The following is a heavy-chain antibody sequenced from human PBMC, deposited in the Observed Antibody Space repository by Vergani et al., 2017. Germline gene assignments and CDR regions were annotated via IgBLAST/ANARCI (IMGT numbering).Heavy chain of an antibody. CDR1: GYTFTSYY. J-gene: IGHJ4*02. Sequence: QVQLVQSGAEVKKPGASVKVSCKASGYTFTSYYMHWVRQAPGQGLEWMGIINPSGGSTSYAQQFQGRVTMTRDTSTSTVYMELSSLRSEDTAVYYCANALYTSGGDYWGQGTLVTVSS. V-gene: IGHV1-46*03. CDR3: ANALYTSGGDY. D-gene: IGHD3-16*01. CDR2: INPSGGST.